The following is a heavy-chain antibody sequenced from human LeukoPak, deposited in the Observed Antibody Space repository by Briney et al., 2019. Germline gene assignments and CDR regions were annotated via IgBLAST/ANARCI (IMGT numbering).Heavy chain of an antibody. Sequence: SETLSLTCAVYGGSFSGYYWSWIRQPPGKGLEWIGEINHSGSTNYNPSLKSRVTISVDTSKNQFSLKLSSVTAADTAVYYCARESGMLGGAFDYWGQGILVTVSS. CDR2: INHSGST. V-gene: IGHV4-34*01. J-gene: IGHJ4*02. D-gene: IGHD1-26*01. CDR1: GGSFSGYY. CDR3: ARESGMLGGAFDY.